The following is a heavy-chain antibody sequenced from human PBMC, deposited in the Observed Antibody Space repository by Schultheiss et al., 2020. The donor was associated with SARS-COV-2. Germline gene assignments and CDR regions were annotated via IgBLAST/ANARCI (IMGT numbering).Heavy chain of an antibody. CDR1: GGSISSGSYY. J-gene: IGHJ3*02. V-gene: IGHV4-39*01. CDR2: IYYSGST. CDR3: ARLQAVVATIAFDI. D-gene: IGHD5-12*01. Sequence: SETLSLTCTVSGGSISSGSYYWGWIRQPPGKGLEWIGSIYYSGSTYYNPSLKSRVTISVDTSKNQFSLKLSSVTAADTAVYYCARLQAVVATIAFDIWGQGTMVTVSS.